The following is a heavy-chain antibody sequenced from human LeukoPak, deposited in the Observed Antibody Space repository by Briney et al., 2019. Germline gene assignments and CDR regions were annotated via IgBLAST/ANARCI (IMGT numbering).Heavy chain of an antibody. V-gene: IGHV4-39*01. J-gene: IGHJ4*02. Sequence: PSETLSLTCTVSGGSISSSSYYWGWIRQPPGKGLEWIGSIYYSGSTYYNPSLKSRVTISVDTSKNQFSLKPSSVTAADTAVYYCARRPFGEEPNYWGQGTLVTVSS. D-gene: IGHD3-10*01. CDR3: ARRPFGEEPNY. CDR1: GGSISSSSYY. CDR2: IYYSGST.